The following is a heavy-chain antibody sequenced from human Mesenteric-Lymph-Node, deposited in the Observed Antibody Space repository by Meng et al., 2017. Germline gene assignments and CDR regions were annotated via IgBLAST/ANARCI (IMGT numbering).Heavy chain of an antibody. Sequence: SVKVSCKASGGTFSSYAISWVRQAPGQGLEWMGGIIPIFGTANYAQKFQGRVTITADESTSTAYMELSSLRSEDTAVYYCARGGDYDSGGLFSHYYYYGMDVWGQGTTVTVSS. CDR2: IIPIFGTA. J-gene: IGHJ6*02. CDR1: GGTFSSYA. D-gene: IGHD5-12*01. V-gene: IGHV1-69*13. CDR3: ARGGDYDSGGLFSHYYYYGMDV.